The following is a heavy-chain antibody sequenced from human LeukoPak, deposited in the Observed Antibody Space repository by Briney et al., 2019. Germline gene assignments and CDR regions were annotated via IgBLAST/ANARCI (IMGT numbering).Heavy chain of an antibody. CDR3: ARADSGSYTKILYYFDY. CDR2: ISSSSSTI. V-gene: IGHV3-48*01. Sequence: PGGSLRLSCAASGFTFSSYNMNWVRQAPGKGLEWVSYISSSSSTIYYADSVKGRFTISRDNAKNSLYLQMNSLRAEDTAVYYCARADSGSYTKILYYFDYWGQGTLVTVSS. J-gene: IGHJ4*02. CDR1: GFTFSSYN. D-gene: IGHD1-26*01.